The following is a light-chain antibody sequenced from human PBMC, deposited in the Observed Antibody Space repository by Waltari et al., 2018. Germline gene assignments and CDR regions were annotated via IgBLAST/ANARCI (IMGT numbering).Light chain of an antibody. CDR3: HQYHTVPWT. CDR2: WAS. CDR1: QNVLYSSNNKSF. J-gene: IGKJ1*01. V-gene: IGKV4-1*01. Sequence: DIVVTQSPDFLAVSLGARATFNCKSSQNVLYSSNNKSFIAWYQQKSGQPPRLLIYWASTRESGVPDRFSGSGSGTDFTLTISSLQAEDVAVYYCHQYHTVPWTFGQRTKVEIK.